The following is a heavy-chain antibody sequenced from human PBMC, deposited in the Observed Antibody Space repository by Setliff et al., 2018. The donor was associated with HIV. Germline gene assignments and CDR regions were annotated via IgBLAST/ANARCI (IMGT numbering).Heavy chain of an antibody. D-gene: IGHD6-19*01. CDR3: ARALSYSGWGTQYFDC. CDR2: IKQDGSKQ. J-gene: IGHJ4*02. V-gene: IGHV3-7*03. CDR1: GFSFSDSW. Sequence: GGSLRLSCAASGFSFSDSWMTCVRQAPGKGLEWVANIKQDGSKQYYVASINGRFAISRDNSKNLLYLQMTSLRAEDTAVYYCARALSYSGWGTQYFDCWGQGTLVTVSS.